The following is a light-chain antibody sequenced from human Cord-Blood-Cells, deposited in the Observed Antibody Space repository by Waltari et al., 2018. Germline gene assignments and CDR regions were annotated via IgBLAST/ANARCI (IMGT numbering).Light chain of an antibody. CDR1: QSISSY. J-gene: IGKJ1*01. CDR3: QQSYSTPWT. CDR2: AAS. Sequence: DIQMTQSPSSLSASVGDRVTITCRASQSISSYLNWYQQKPGKAPKLLIYAASSLQSGVPSRFSGSGSGTDFTLTFSSLQPEDFATYYFQQSYSTPWTFGQGTKVEIK. V-gene: IGKV1-39*01.